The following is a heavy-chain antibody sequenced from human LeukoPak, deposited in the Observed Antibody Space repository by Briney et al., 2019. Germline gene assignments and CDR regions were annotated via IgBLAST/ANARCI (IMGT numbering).Heavy chain of an antibody. V-gene: IGHV3-30*03. CDR2: ISYDGSNK. CDR3: ARDLGITADGNYFDY. D-gene: IGHD6-13*01. J-gene: IGHJ4*02. Sequence: PGRSLRLSCAVSGFTFSSYGMHWVRQAPGKGLEWVAVISYDGSNKYYADSVEGRFTVSRDNSKYTLSLQMNSLRAEDTAVYYCARDLGITADGNYFDYWGQGTLVTVSS. CDR1: GFTFSSYG.